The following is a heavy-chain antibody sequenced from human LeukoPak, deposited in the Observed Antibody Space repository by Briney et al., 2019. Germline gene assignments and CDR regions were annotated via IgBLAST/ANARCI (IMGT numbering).Heavy chain of an antibody. Sequence: PSETLSLTCTVSGGSINYYYWNWIRQPAGKGLEWIGYFYYTGYTNYNPSLKSRVTISIGTSKKQFSLKLNSVTAADTAVYYCARGHLDYWGQGTLVTVSS. J-gene: IGHJ4*02. CDR1: GGSINYYY. CDR3: ARGHLDY. V-gene: IGHV4-59*01. CDR2: FYYTGYT.